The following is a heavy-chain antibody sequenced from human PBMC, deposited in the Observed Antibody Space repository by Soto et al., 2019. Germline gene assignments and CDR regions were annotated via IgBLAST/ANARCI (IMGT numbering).Heavy chain of an antibody. CDR1: GFTFSSYG. V-gene: IGHV3-30*18. J-gene: IGHJ4*02. D-gene: IGHD3-10*01. CDR3: AKDRMGAGIRGYFDY. Sequence: QVQLVESGGGVVQPGASLRLSCAGSGFTFSSYGMDWVRQAPGKGLEWVAVISYDRSNKYYVDSVKGRFTISRDNSKNTLYLQMNSLRAEDTAVYYCAKDRMGAGIRGYFDYWGQGMLVTVSS. CDR2: ISYDRSNK.